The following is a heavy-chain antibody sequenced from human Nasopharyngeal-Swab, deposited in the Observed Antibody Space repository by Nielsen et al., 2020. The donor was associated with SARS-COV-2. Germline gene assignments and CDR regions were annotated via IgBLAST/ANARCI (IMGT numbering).Heavy chain of an antibody. Sequence: GGSLRLSCVTSGFTFTMYSMHWVRQAPGKGLEWVSSISSSSNYIYYGDSVKGRFTISRDNTQKSLYLEMNSLRVEDTAAYYCAILGTESYHYYSLDVWGQGTTVTVSS. J-gene: IGHJ6*02. CDR1: GFTFTMYS. CDR2: ISSSSNYI. D-gene: IGHD1-1*01. V-gene: IGHV3-21*01. CDR3: AILGTESYHYYSLDV.